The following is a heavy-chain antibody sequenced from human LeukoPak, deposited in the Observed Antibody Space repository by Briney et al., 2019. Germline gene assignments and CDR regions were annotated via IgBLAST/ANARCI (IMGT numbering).Heavy chain of an antibody. J-gene: IGHJ4*02. V-gene: IGHV3-23*01. CDR1: GFTFSNYV. Sequence: GGSLRLSCAASGFTFSNYVMSWVRQAPGKGLEWVSSIRSSGSSTSYADSVKGRFTIPRDNSQNTVYLQMNSLGAEDTAVYYCAKVRPPPGSGWYGGDDDWGQGTLVNVSS. CDR3: AKVRPPPGSGWYGGDDD. CDR2: IRSSGSST. D-gene: IGHD6-13*01.